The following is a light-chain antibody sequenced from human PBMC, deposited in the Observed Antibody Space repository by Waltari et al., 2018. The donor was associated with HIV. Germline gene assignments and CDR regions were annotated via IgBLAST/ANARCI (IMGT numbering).Light chain of an antibody. J-gene: IGLJ1*01. CDR1: SSNIGAGFD. Sequence: QSVLTQPPSVSGAPGQRVTISCTGSSSNIGAGFDVHWYQQLPGTAPKLLIYDNPKRPSGVPDRFSGSRSGSSASLAITGLQAEDEADYYCQSFDSSLSGYVFGTGTKVTVL. V-gene: IGLV1-40*01. CDR3: QSFDSSLSGYV. CDR2: DNP.